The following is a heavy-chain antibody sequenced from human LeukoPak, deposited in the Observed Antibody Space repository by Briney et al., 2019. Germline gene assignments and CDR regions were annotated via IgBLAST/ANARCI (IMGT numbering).Heavy chain of an antibody. CDR1: GGSISSGDYY. V-gene: IGHV4-30-4*01. CDR3: ARAYLLDYYYYHGMDV. J-gene: IGHJ6*04. Sequence: SQTLSLTCTVSGGSISSGDYYWSWIRQPPGKGLEWIGYIYYSGSTYYNPSLKSRVTISVDTSKNQFSLKLSSVTAADTAVYYCARAYLLDYYYYHGMDVWGKGTTVTVSS. CDR2: IYYSGST.